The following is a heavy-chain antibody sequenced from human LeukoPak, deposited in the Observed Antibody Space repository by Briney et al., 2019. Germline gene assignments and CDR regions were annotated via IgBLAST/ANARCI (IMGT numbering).Heavy chain of an antibody. Sequence: PGGSLRLSCAASGFTFDDYAMHWVRQAPGKGLEWVSGISWNSGSIGYADSVKGRFTISRDNAKNSLYLQMNSLRAEDTALYYCAKGGSMDVWGQGTTVTVPS. CDR2: ISWNSGSI. CDR1: GFTFDDYA. V-gene: IGHV3-9*01. D-gene: IGHD3-16*01. J-gene: IGHJ6*02. CDR3: AKGGSMDV.